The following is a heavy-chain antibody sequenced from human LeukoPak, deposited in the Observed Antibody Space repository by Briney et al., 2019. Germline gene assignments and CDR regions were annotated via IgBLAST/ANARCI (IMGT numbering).Heavy chain of an antibody. CDR2: IYYSEKP. V-gene: IGHV4-39*07. D-gene: IGHD4-11*01. J-gene: IGHJ4*02. CDR1: GGSISSSSHY. CDR3: ARSEINDYMNY. Sequence: SETLSLTCTVSGGSISSSSHYWGWIRQPPGTGLEWIGSIYYSEKPYYNPSLKSRVTISVDTSKNQFSLKMTSVTAADTAFYFCARSEINDYMNYWGQGMPVTVSS.